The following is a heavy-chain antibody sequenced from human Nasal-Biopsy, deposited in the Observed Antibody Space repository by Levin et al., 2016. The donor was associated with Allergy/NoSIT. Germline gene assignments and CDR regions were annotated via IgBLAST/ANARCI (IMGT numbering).Heavy chain of an antibody. CDR1: GDSINSGSYY. V-gene: IGHV4-61*02. Sequence: SETLSLTCTVSGDSINSGSYYWTWIRQPAGKGLEWIGRIYTSASTNYNPSLRSRVTISLDTSKNQFSLKLTSVTAADTAVYYCARAGSCTNGVCSNWFDPWGQGTLVTVSS. D-gene: IGHD2-8*01. CDR2: IYTSAST. CDR3: ARAGSCTNGVCSNWFDP. J-gene: IGHJ5*02.